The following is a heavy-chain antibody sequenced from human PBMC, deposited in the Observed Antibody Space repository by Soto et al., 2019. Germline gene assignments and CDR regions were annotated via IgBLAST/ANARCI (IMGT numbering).Heavy chain of an antibody. D-gene: IGHD4-4*01. CDR1: GFTFGGYA. CDR3: AKGAVTRIPLNWFDP. CDR2: ISGSGGST. J-gene: IGHJ5*02. V-gene: IGHV3-23*01. Sequence: PWGSLRLSCAASGFTFGGYAVSWVRQAPGKGLEWVSAISGSGGSTYYADSVKGRFTISRDNSKNTLYLQMNSLRAEDTAVYYCAKGAVTRIPLNWFDPWGQGTLVTVSS.